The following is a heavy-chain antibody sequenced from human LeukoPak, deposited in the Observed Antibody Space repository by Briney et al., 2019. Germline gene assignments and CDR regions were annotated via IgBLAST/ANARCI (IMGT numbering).Heavy chain of an antibody. CDR3: ASGSDDSSGQHHDAFDI. CDR1: GYTFTSYD. Sequence: ASVKVSCTASGYTFTSYDIHWVRQATGQGLEWMGWMNPNSGNTGYAQKFQGRVTMTRNISISTAYMELSSLRSEDTAVYYCASGSDDSSGQHHDAFDIWGQGTMVTVSS. V-gene: IGHV1-8*01. D-gene: IGHD3-22*01. J-gene: IGHJ3*02. CDR2: MNPNSGNT.